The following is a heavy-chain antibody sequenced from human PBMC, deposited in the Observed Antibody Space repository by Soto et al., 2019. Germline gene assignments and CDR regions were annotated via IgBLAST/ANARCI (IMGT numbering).Heavy chain of an antibody. Sequence: SETLSLTCTVSGGSISSGGYYWSWIRQHPGKGLEWIGYIYYSGSTYYNPSLKSRVTISVDTSKNQFSLKLSSVTAAYTAVYYCARDRVRGIRGAFDIWGQGTMVTVSS. CDR2: IYYSGST. J-gene: IGHJ3*02. CDR1: GGSISSGGYY. CDR3: ARDRVRGIRGAFDI. D-gene: IGHD3-10*01. V-gene: IGHV4-31*03.